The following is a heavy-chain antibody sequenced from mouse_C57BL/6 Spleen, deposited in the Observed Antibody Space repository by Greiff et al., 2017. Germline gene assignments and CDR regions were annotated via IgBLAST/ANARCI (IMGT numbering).Heavy chain of an antibody. Sequence: EVQLQQSGPELVKPGASVKISCKASGYTFTDYYMNWVKQSHGKSLEWIGDINPNNGGTSYNQKFKGKATLTVDKSSSTAYMELRSLTSEDSAVYYCARGDWDVSFTYWGQGTLVTVSA. CDR1: GYTFTDYY. J-gene: IGHJ3*01. CDR3: ARGDWDVSFTY. CDR2: INPNNGGT. V-gene: IGHV1-26*01. D-gene: IGHD4-1*01.